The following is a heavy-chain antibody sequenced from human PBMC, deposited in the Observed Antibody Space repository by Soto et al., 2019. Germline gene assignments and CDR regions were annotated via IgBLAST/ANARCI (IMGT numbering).Heavy chain of an antibody. CDR1: GGTFSSYA. D-gene: IGHD1-26*01. J-gene: IGHJ6*02. CDR2: IIPIFGTA. V-gene: IGHV1-69*13. Sequence: SVKVSCKASGGTFSSYAISWVRQAPGQGLEWMGGIIPIFGTANYAQKFQGRVTITADESTSTAYMELSSLRSEDTAVYYCARGIVKGGSYYEDYYYGMDVWGQGTTVTVSS. CDR3: ARGIVKGGSYYEDYYYGMDV.